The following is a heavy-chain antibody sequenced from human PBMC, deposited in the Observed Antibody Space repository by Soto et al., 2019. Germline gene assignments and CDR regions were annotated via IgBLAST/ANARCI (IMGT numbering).Heavy chain of an antibody. CDR1: GGSISRYY. D-gene: IGHD2-21*02. V-gene: IGHV4-59*01. CDR3: ARDLWGYCGTDCYPLDV. Sequence: SETLSLTCTVSGGSISRYYWSWIRQPPGKGLEWIGYLYNTGSTIYNPSLESRVTISVDTSKNQFSLKLNSVTAADTAVYYCARDLWGYCGTDCYPLDVWGPGTTVT. CDR2: LYNTGST. J-gene: IGHJ6*02.